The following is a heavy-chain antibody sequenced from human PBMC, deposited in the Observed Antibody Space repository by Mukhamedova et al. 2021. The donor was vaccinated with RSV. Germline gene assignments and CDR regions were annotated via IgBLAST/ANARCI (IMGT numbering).Heavy chain of an antibody. D-gene: IGHD5-18*01. V-gene: IGHV3-13*01. Sequence: YPGSVKGRFTIPRENAKNSLYLQMNSLRAGDTAVYYCARAIQLWPRYYYYGMDVWGQGTTVTVSS. CDR3: ARAIQLWPRYYYYGMDV. J-gene: IGHJ6*02.